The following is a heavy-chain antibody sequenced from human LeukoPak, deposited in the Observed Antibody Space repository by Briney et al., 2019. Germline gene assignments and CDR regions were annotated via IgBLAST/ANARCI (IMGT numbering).Heavy chain of an antibody. CDR1: GGSISSYY. D-gene: IGHD3-10*01. J-gene: IGHJ5*02. CDR3: ARHSITTVRGVVYNWFDP. V-gene: IGHV4-59*08. Sequence: PSETLSLTCTVSGGSISSYYWSWIRQPPGKGLEWIGYIYYSGSTNYNPSLKSRVTISVDTSKNQFSLKLSSVTAADTAVYYCARHSITTVRGVVYNWFDPWGQGTLVTVSS. CDR2: IYYSGST.